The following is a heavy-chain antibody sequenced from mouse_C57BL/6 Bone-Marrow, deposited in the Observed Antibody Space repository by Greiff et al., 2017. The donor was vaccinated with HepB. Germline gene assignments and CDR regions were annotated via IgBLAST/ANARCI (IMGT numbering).Heavy chain of an antibody. J-gene: IGHJ4*01. CDR2: IRNKANNHAT. Sequence: EVKLVESGGGLVQPGGSMKLSCAASGFTFSDAWMGWVRQSPEKGLEWVAEIRNKANNHATYYAESVKGRFTISRDDSKSSVYLQMNSLRAEDTGIYYCTSHLLRRGYYYAMDYWGQGTSVTVSS. CDR1: GFTFSDAW. CDR3: TSHLLRRGYYYAMDY. V-gene: IGHV6-6*01. D-gene: IGHD1-1*01.